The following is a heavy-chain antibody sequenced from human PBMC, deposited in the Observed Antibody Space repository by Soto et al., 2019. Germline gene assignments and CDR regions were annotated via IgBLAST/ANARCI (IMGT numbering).Heavy chain of an antibody. D-gene: IGHD3-10*01. CDR3: ARVPDWGGSGRGDYMDV. J-gene: IGHJ6*03. CDR1: GYTFTSYG. Sequence: VSVKVSCKASGYTFTSYGISWVRQAPGQGLEWMGWISAYNGNTNYAQKLQGRVTMTTDTSTSTAYMELRSLRSDDTAVYYCARVPDWGGSGRGDYMDVWGKGTTVTVSS. V-gene: IGHV1-18*01. CDR2: ISAYNGNT.